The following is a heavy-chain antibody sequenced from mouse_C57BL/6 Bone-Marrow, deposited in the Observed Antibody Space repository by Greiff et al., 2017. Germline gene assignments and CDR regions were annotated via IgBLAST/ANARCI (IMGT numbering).Heavy chain of an antibody. CDR3: ARGPYYGRGYWYFDV. D-gene: IGHD1-1*01. J-gene: IGHJ1*03. CDR1: GFTFTSYW. Sequence: VQLQQSGAELARPGASVKLSCKASGFTFTSYWMHWVKQRPIQGLEWLGNIDTSDSETHYNQKFKDKATLTVDKSYSTAYMQLSRLTSEDSAVYYSARGPYYGRGYWYFDVWGTGTTVTVSS. CDR2: IDTSDSET. V-gene: IGHV1-52*01.